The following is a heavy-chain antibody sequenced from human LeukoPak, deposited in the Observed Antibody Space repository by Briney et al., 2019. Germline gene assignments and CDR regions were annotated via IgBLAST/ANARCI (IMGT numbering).Heavy chain of an antibody. D-gene: IGHD3-22*01. CDR3: ASLQSSGPYYFDY. CDR1: GYTLTSYY. V-gene: IGHV1-46*01. CDR2: INPSGGST. Sequence: ASVKVSCKASGYTLTSYYMHWVRQAPGQGLEWMGIINPSGGSTSYAQKFQGRVTMTRDTSTSTVYMELSSLRSEDTAVYYCASLQSSGPYYFDYWGQGTLVTVSS. J-gene: IGHJ4*02.